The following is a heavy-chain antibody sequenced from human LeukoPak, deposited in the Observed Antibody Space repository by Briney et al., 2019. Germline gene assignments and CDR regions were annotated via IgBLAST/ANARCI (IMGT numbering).Heavy chain of an antibody. CDR2: IFYGGST. V-gene: IGHV4-39*01. Sequence: SAETLSLTCTVSGGSISSVRYYWGWIRQPPGKGLEWIGTIFYGGSTYYNPSLKSRVSVAVDRSKNQFSLKLTSVTAADTAFYFCARQSVTAMVFGFDYWGQGTLVAVPS. CDR1: GGSISSVRYY. CDR3: ARQSVTAMVFGFDY. D-gene: IGHD2-21*02. J-gene: IGHJ4*02.